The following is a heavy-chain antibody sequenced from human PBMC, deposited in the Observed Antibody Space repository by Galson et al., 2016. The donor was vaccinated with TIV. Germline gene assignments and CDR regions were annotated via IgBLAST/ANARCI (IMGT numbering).Heavy chain of an antibody. V-gene: IGHV4-59*08. J-gene: IGHJ2*01. Sequence: SETLSLTCTVSGDSISNYYWSWIRQPPGKGLEWIGYIYYSGSTNYSPSLKSRVTISRDTSKNQFSLKLSSVTAADTAVYSCARSSWGPPLGYCGSISCYTGWYFDLWGRGTLVTVSS. CDR1: GDSISNYY. CDR3: ARSSWGPPLGYCGSISCYTGWYFDL. D-gene: IGHD2-2*01. CDR2: IYYSGST.